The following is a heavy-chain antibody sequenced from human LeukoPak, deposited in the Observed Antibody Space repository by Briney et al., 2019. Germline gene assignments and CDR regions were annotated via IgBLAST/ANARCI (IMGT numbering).Heavy chain of an antibody. V-gene: IGHV3-48*04. CDR3: ARGGNWNYYYYYYMDV. CDR2: ISSSSSTI. J-gene: IGHJ6*03. CDR1: GFTFSSYS. Sequence: GGSLRLSCAASGFTFSSYSMNWVRQAPGKGLEWVSYISSSSSTIYYADSVKGRFTISRDNAKNSLYLQMNSLRAEDTAVYYCARGGNWNYYYYYYMDVWGKGTTVTVSS. D-gene: IGHD1-20*01.